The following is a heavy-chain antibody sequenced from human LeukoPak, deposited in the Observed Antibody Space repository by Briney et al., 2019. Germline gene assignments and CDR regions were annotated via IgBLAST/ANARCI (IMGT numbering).Heavy chain of an antibody. CDR2: IGTAGDT. CDR3: ARDEIPGDDNWYFDL. D-gene: IGHD7-27*01. CDR1: GFTLRGHD. Sequence: GGSLRLSCAASGFTLRGHDMHWVRQTPGKGLEWVSAIGTAGDTYYPGSLEDRFTISRENAKNFLYLQMNSLGAGDTAVYYCARDEIPGDDNWYFDLWGRGTLVTVSS. J-gene: IGHJ2*01. V-gene: IGHV3-13*01.